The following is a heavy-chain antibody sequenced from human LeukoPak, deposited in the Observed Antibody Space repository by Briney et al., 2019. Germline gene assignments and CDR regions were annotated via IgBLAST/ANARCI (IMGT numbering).Heavy chain of an antibody. D-gene: IGHD2-2*01. CDR2: ISAYNGNT. J-gene: IGHJ4*02. Sequence: ASVKVSCKASGYTFTSYGISWVRQAPGQGLEWMGWISAYNGNTNYAQKLQGRVTMTTDTSTSTAYMELRSPRSDDTAVYYCARPQGYCSSTSCSNLFDYWGQGTQVTVSS. V-gene: IGHV1-18*04. CDR1: GYTFTSYG. CDR3: ARPQGYCSSTSCSNLFDY.